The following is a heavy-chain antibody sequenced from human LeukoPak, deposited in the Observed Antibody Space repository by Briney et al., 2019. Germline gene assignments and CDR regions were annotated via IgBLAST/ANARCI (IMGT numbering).Heavy chain of an antibody. V-gene: IGHV3-23*01. J-gene: IGHJ5*02. D-gene: IGHD3-10*01. CDR2: ISGSGGST. CDR3: AKTAGSGSYYYNWFDP. Sequence: GGSLRLSCAASGFTFSSYAMSWVRQAPGKGLEGVSAISGSGGSTYYADSVKGRFTISRDNSKNTLYMQMHSLSAEDTAVYYCAKTAGSGSYYYNWFDPWGQGTLVTVSS. CDR1: GFTFSSYA.